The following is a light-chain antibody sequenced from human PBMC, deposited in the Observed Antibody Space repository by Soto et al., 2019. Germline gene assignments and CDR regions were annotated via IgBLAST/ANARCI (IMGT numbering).Light chain of an antibody. J-gene: IGKJ1*01. CDR2: AAS. Sequence: DIQMTRSPSSLSASVGDRVTITCRASQSIGNYLNWYQQKPGKAPKLLIYAASSLQSGVPSRFSGSGSGTDFTLTISRLQPEDFATYYCPQSYSTPRTFGHGTKVDIK. CDR1: QSIGNY. V-gene: IGKV1-39*01. CDR3: PQSYSTPRT.